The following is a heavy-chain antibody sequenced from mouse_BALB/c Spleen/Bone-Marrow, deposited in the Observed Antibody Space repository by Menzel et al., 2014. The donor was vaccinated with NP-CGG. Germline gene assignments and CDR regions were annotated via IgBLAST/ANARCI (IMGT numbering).Heavy chain of an antibody. Sequence: EVMLVESGGGLVQPGGSRILSCAASGFTFSSFGMHWVRQAPEKGLEWVAYISSGSSTIYYADTVKGRFTISRDNPKNTLFLQMTSLRTEDAAMYYCARDVPLYDAGYFDYWGQGTTLTVSS. J-gene: IGHJ2*01. CDR1: GFTFSSFG. CDR2: ISSGSSTI. D-gene: IGHD2-14*01. V-gene: IGHV5-17*02. CDR3: ARDVPLYDAGYFDY.